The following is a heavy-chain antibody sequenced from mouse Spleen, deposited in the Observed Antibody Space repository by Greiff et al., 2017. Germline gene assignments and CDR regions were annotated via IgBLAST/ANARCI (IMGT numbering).Heavy chain of an antibody. CDR3: ARRGYDDWYFDV. CDR1: GFTFSSYG. J-gene: IGHJ1*01. Sequence: EVQGVESGGDLVKPGGSLKLSCAASGFTFSSYGMSWVRQTPDKRLEWVATISSGGSYTYYPDSVKGRFTISRDNAKNTLYLQMSSLKSEDTAMYYCARRGYDDWYFDVWGAGTTVTVSS. CDR2: ISSGGSYT. D-gene: IGHD2-2*01. V-gene: IGHV5-6*01.